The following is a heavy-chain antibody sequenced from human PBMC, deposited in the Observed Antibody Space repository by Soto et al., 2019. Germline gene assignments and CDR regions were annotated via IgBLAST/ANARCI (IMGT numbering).Heavy chain of an antibody. Sequence: SVKVSCTARGFTFTSSAVQWVRQARGQRLEWIGWIVVGSGNTSYAQKFQGRVTMTRDTSTSTVYMELSSLRSEDTAVYYCARDGTSTGGVLDYWGQGTLVTVSS. CDR3: ARDGTSTGGVLDY. V-gene: IGHV1-58*01. J-gene: IGHJ4*02. D-gene: IGHD4-17*01. CDR2: IVVGSGNT. CDR1: GFTFTSSA.